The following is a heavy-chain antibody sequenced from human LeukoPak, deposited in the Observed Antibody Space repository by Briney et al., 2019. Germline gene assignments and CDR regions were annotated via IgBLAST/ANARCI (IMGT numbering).Heavy chain of an antibody. CDR3: AQNGGGSGTYYTY. CDR2: ISDSATRT. CDR1: GFTFNNYG. D-gene: IGHD3-10*01. Sequence: GGSLRLSCAASGFTFNNYGMTWVRQAPGRGLEWVSTISDSATRTYYADSVKGRFTISRDNSRNTLSLQMNSLRDEDSAMYYCAQNGGGSGTYYTYWGLGTLVTVSS. V-gene: IGHV3-23*01. J-gene: IGHJ4*02.